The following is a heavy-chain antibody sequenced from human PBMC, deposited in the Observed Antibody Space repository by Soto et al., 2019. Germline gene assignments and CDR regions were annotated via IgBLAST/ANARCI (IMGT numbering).Heavy chain of an antibody. CDR1: GFTLSGRS. J-gene: IGHJ6*04. V-gene: IGHV3-74*01. Sequence: EVQLVESGGGLVQPGGSLRLSCAASGFTLSGRSMHWVRQAPGKGLVWVSGIDNAGTDSTYADSVKGRFTSSRDNAKNMLYLQMNSRRVEDTAVYYCARGWFGPEVWGKGTKVTVSS. CDR3: ARGWFGPEV. D-gene: IGHD3-10*01. CDR2: IDNAGTDS.